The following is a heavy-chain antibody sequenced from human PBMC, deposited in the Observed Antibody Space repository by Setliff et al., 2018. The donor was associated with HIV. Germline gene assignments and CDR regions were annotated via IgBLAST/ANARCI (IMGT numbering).Heavy chain of an antibody. D-gene: IGHD3-3*01. V-gene: IGHV4-59*11. J-gene: IGHJ3*01. Sequence: KPPETLSLTCTVSGGSLSNHYWSWLRQSPKNGLEWIGYVYYSGSTNYKPSFKSRVSISVDTSRNQFSLNLTSLTTADTAMYYCARSYYDFWNGLPRSFDVWGQGTMVTVSS. CDR1: GGSLSNHY. CDR3: ARSYYDFWNGLPRSFDV. CDR2: VYYSGST.